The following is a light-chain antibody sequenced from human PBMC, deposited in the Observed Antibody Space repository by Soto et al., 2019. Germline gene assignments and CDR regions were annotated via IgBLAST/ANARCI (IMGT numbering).Light chain of an antibody. CDR1: QRVTNN. Sequence: ETVLTQSPATLSLSPGETATLSCRASQRVTNNLAWYQWKLGQPPRLLIYGASTRATGIPVRFRGSGSGTEFTLTISSLQSEDSAVYYCQQHHNSPWTFGQGTRVELK. CDR3: QQHHNSPWT. V-gene: IGKV3-15*01. CDR2: GAS. J-gene: IGKJ1*01.